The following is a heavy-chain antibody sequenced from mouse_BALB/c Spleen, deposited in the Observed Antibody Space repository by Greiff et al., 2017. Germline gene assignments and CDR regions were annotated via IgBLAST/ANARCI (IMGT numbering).Heavy chain of an antibody. J-gene: IGHJ4*01. CDR1: GFTFSDYY. CDR3: ARGATWYAMDY. CDR2: ISDGGSYT. Sequence: EVKLQESGGGLVKPGGSLKLSCAASGFTFSDYYMYWVRQTPEKRLEWVATISDGGSYTYYPDSVKGRFTISRDNAKNNLYLQMSSLKSEDTAMYYCARGATWYAMDYWGQGTSVTVSS. V-gene: IGHV5-4*02.